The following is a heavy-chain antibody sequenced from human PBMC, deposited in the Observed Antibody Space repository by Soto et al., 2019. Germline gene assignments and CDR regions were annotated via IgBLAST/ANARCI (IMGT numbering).Heavy chain of an antibody. Sequence: GASVKVSCKASGYTFTSYAMHWVRQAPGQRLEWMGWINAGNGNTKYSQKFQGRVTITRDTSASTAYMELSSLRSEDTAVYYCAREVVIDYGHSHYYYGMDVWGQGTTVTVSS. J-gene: IGHJ6*02. CDR3: AREVVIDYGHSHYYYGMDV. CDR2: INAGNGNT. CDR1: GYTFTSYA. V-gene: IGHV1-3*01. D-gene: IGHD4-17*01.